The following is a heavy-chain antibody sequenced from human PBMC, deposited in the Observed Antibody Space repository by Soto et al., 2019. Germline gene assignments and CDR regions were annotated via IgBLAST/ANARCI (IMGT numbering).Heavy chain of an antibody. J-gene: IGHJ6*02. V-gene: IGHV3-33*01. Sequence: QVQLVESGGGVVQPGRSLRLSCAASGFTFSSYGMHWVRQAPGKGLEWVAVIWYDGSNKYYADSVKGRFTISRDNSKNTLYLQMNSQRAEDTAVYYCARDGDIVVVVAATGHYYGMDVWGQGTTVTVSS. D-gene: IGHD2-15*01. CDR2: IWYDGSNK. CDR3: ARDGDIVVVVAATGHYYGMDV. CDR1: GFTFSSYG.